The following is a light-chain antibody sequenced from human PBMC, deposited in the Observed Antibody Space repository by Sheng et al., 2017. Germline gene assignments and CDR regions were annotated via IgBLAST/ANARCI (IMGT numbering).Light chain of an antibody. V-gene: IGKV1-33*01. J-gene: IGKJ2*01. Sequence: DIQMTQSPSSLSASVGDRVTITCQASQDISNYLNWYQQKPGKAPKLLIYDASNLETGVPSRFSGSGSGTDFTFTISSLQPEDIATYYCQQYDNLPTYTLVQGTEAGDQT. CDR2: DAS. CDR3: QQYDNLPTYT. CDR1: QDISNY.